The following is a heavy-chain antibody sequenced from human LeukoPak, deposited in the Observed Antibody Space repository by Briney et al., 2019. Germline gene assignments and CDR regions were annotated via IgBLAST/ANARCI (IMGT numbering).Heavy chain of an antibody. J-gene: IGHJ3*02. CDR3: ARGPYSYDSSGAFDI. Sequence: SETLSLTCTVSGVSISSYYWSWIRQPPGKGLEWIGYIHNSGITNYNPSLKSRVTISVDTSKNQFSLKLSSVTAADTAVYFCARGPYSYDSSGAFDIWGQGTMVTVSS. CDR2: IHNSGIT. V-gene: IGHV4-59*08. CDR1: GVSISSYY. D-gene: IGHD3-22*01.